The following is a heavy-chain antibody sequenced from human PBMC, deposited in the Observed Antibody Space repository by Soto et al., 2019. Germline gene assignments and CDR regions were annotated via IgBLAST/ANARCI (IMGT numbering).Heavy chain of an antibody. V-gene: IGHV1-69*13. CDR2: INPFFKGT. Sequence: VKVSCKAFGGTFSDHAVSWVRQAPGQGLEWMGVINPFFKGTKDAQKFQGRLTITAEDSTSTAYMDLDSLISEYTAVYSCGTARQVNYFDTTYHNHAMDVWRKVTTVTASS. CDR3: GTARQVNYFDTTYHNHAMDV. D-gene: IGHD3-9*01. CDR1: GGTFSDHA. J-gene: IGHJ6*01.